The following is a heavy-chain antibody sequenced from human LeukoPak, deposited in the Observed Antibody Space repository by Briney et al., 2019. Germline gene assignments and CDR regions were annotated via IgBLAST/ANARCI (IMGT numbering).Heavy chain of an antibody. J-gene: IGHJ5*02. CDR3: ARWYSLFDP. CDR2: IYYSGST. Sequence: SETLSLTCTVSGGSISSSSYYWGWIRQPPGKGPEWIGSIYYSGSTYYNPSLKSRVTISVDTSKNQFSLKLSSVTAADTAVYYCARWYSLFDPWGQGTLVTVSS. CDR1: GGSISSSSYY. D-gene: IGHD2-15*01. V-gene: IGHV4-39*01.